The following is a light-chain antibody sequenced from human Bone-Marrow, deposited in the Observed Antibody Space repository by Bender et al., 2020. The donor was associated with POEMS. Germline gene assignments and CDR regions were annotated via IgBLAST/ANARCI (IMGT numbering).Light chain of an antibody. CDR1: SSNIGSNT. CDR3: AAWDDSLNGYV. V-gene: IGLV1-44*01. Sequence: SVLTQPPSASGTPGQRVTISCSGSSSNIGSNTVNWYQLLPGTAPKLLIYNNNQRPSGVPDRFSGSKSGTSASLAISGLQSEDKADFYCAAWDDSLNGYVFGTGTEVTVL. CDR2: NNN. J-gene: IGLJ1*01.